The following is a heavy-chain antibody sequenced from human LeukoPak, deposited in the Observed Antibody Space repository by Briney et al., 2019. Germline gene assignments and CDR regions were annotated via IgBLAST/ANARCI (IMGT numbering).Heavy chain of an antibody. D-gene: IGHD5-24*01. CDR3: ARDSSNRDYYYYYMDV. CDR2: INWNGGST. V-gene: IGHV3-20*04. CDR1: GFTFDDYG. Sequence: GGSLRLSCAASGFTFDDYGMSWVRQAPGKGLEWVSGINWNGGSTGYADSVKGRFTISRDHAKNSLYLQINRLRAEDTALYYCARDSSNRDYYYYYMDVWGKGTTVTVSS. J-gene: IGHJ6*03.